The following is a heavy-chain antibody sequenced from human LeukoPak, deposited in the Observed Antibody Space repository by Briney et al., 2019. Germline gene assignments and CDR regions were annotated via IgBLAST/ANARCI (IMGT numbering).Heavy chain of an antibody. CDR2: ITGCGGST. CDR3: AKGRRDILTGYYEGAPH. V-gene: IGHV3-23*01. Sequence: GESLRLSCAASGFTFSGYAMSWVRQAPGKGLEWVSAITGCGGSTYYGDSVKGRFTISRDNSKNTLFLQMNSLRAEDTAVYYCAKGRRDILTGYYEGAPHWGQGTLVTVSS. CDR1: GFTFSGYA. D-gene: IGHD3-9*01. J-gene: IGHJ4*02.